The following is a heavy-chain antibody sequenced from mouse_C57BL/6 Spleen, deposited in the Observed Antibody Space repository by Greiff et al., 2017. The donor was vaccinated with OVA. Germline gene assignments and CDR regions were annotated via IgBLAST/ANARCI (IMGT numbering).Heavy chain of an antibody. CDR3: ARPLYSNYGFAY. D-gene: IGHD2-5*01. Sequence: VQLQQPGAALVRPGSSVQLSCKASGYTFTSSWMDWVKQRPGHGLEWIGNIYPSDSETHYNQKFKDKATLTVDKSSSTAYMQLSSLTSEDAAVYYCARPLYSNYGFAYWGQGTLVTVSA. J-gene: IGHJ3*01. CDR2: IYPSDSET. CDR1: GYTFTSSW. V-gene: IGHV1-61*01.